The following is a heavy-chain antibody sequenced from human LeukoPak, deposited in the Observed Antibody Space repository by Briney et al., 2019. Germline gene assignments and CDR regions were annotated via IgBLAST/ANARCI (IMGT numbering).Heavy chain of an antibody. Sequence: LGESLKISCKGSGYTFSSYWIGWVRQMPGKGLEWMGIIYPGDSNTRYSPSSQGQVTISADKSISTAYLQWSSLKASDTAMYYCARRDYGGKHFDYWGQGTLVTVSS. CDR3: ARRDYGGKHFDY. CDR2: IYPGDSNT. CDR1: GYTFSSYW. J-gene: IGHJ4*02. D-gene: IGHD4-23*01. V-gene: IGHV5-51*01.